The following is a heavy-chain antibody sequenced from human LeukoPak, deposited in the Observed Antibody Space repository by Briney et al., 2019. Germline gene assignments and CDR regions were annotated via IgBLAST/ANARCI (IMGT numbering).Heavy chain of an antibody. J-gene: IGHJ5*02. D-gene: IGHD3/OR15-3a*01. Sequence: GGSLRLSCAASGFTLSSYAMSWVRQAPGKGLEGVSAISGTDSGTSYADSVAGRFTISRDNSKNTLYLQMNSLRAEDTAVFYCERRDWTDPVPLTWGQGTLVTVSS. CDR3: ERRDWTDPVPLT. V-gene: IGHV3-23*01. CDR2: ISGTDSGT. CDR1: GFTLSSYA.